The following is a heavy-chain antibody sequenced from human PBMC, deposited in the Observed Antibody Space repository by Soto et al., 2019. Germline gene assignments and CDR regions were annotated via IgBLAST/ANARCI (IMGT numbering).Heavy chain of an antibody. V-gene: IGHV1-3*01. Sequence: ASVKVSCKASGYTFTSYAMHWVRQAPGQRLEWMGWINAGNGNTKYSQKFQGRVTITRDTSASTAYMELSSLRSEDTAVYYCARDHFNSRDYYYYGMDVWGQGTTVTVSS. J-gene: IGHJ6*02. CDR1: GYTFTSYA. CDR2: INAGNGNT. D-gene: IGHD6-13*01. CDR3: ARDHFNSRDYYYYGMDV.